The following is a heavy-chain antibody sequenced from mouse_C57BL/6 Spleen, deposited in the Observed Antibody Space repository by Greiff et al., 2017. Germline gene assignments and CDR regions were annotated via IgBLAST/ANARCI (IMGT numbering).Heavy chain of an antibody. Sequence: VQLVESGAELAKPGASVKLSCKASGYTFTSYWMHWVKQRPGQGLEWIGYINPSSGYTKYNQKFKDKATLTADKSSGTAYMQLSSRTYEDSAVYYCASYGNYDWYFDVWGTGTTVTVSS. CDR3: ASYGNYDWYFDV. J-gene: IGHJ1*03. V-gene: IGHV1-7*01. D-gene: IGHD2-1*01. CDR2: INPSSGYT. CDR1: GYTFTSYW.